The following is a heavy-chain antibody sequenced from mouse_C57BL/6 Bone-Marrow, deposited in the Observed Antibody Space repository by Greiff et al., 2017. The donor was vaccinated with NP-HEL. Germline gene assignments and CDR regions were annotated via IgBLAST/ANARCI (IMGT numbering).Heavy chain of an antibody. CDR1: GCTFTSYG. D-gene: IGHD2-3*01. Sequence: VQLQQSGAELARPGASVKLSCKASGCTFTSYGISWVKQRTGQGLEWIGEIYPRSGDTYYNEKFKGKATLTADKSSSTAYMELRSLTSEDSAVYFCANDGYSPFAYWGQGTLVTVSA. J-gene: IGHJ3*01. CDR3: ANDGYSPFAY. CDR2: IYPRSGDT. V-gene: IGHV1-81*01.